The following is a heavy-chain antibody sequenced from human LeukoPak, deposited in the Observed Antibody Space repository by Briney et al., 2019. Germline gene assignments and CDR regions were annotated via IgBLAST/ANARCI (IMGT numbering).Heavy chain of an antibody. CDR1: GFIFSEYG. Sequence: GGSLRLSCVASGFIFSEYGMHWVRQAPGKGLEWVAIISYDGSYKYYADSVKGRFTISRDNSKNTLYVQMNSLRAEDTAVYYCXXXXXVTTVFYYYMDVWGKGTTVTVSS. CDR3: XXXXXVTTVFYYYMDV. J-gene: IGHJ6*03. CDR2: ISYDGSYK. V-gene: IGHV3-30*03. D-gene: IGHD4-17*01.